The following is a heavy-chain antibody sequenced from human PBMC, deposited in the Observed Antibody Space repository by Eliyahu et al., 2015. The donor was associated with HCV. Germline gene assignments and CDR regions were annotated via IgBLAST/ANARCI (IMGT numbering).Heavy chain of an antibody. V-gene: IGHV3-11*01. D-gene: IGHD2-2*01. CDR1: GFTFSDYY. Sequence: QVQLVESGGGLVKPGGSLRLSCAASGFTFSDYYXSWXXXAPGKGLEWVSYISSSGSTIYYADSVKGRFTISRDNAKNSLYLQMNSLRAEDTAVYYCARDWAGCSSTSCKSKGYYYYYGMDVWGQGTTVTVSS. CDR2: ISSSGSTI. CDR3: ARDWAGCSSTSCKSKGYYYYYGMDV. J-gene: IGHJ6*02.